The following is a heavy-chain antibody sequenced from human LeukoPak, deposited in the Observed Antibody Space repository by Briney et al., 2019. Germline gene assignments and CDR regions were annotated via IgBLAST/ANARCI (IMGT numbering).Heavy chain of an antibody. CDR3: AREVAVAAYAFDI. Sequence: AETLSLTCTVSGGSISSYYWSWIRQPPGKGLEWIGYIYYSGSTNYNPSLKSRVTISVDTSKNQFSLKLSSVTAADTAVYYCAREVAVAAYAFDIWGQGTMVTVSS. D-gene: IGHD6-19*01. V-gene: IGHV4-59*12. CDR1: GGSISSYY. CDR2: IYYSGST. J-gene: IGHJ3*02.